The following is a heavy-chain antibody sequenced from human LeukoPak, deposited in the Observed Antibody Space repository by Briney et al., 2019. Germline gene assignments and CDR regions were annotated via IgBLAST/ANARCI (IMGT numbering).Heavy chain of an antibody. CDR1: GFTFSSYS. Sequence: GGSLTLSCAASGFTFSSYSMNWVRQAPGKGLEWVSSISSSSSYICYADSVKGRFTISKDNAKNSLYLQMNSLRAEDTAVYYCARGSSSWAWGQGTLVTVSS. CDR2: ISSSSSYI. J-gene: IGHJ5*02. CDR3: ARGSSSWA. V-gene: IGHV3-21*01. D-gene: IGHD6-13*01.